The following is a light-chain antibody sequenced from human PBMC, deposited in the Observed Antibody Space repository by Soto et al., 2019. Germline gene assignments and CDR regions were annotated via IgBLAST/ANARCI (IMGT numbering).Light chain of an antibody. CDR1: QSISSW. V-gene: IGKV1-5*01. CDR3: QQYYNYWT. CDR2: DAS. J-gene: IGKJ1*01. Sequence: DIQMTQSPSTLSASVGDRVTLTCRASQSISSWLAWYQQKPGKAPKLLIYDASSLESGVPSRFSGSGSGTEITLTISSLQPDDFATYYCQQYYNYWTFGQGTKVDIK.